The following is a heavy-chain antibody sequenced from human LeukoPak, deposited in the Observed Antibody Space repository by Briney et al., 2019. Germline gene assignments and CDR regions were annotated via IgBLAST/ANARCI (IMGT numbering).Heavy chain of an antibody. V-gene: IGHV1-69*13. Sequence: SVKVSCKASGYTFTSYAMNWVRQAPGQGLEWMGGIIPIFGTANYAQKFQVRVTITADESTSTAYMELSSLRSEDTAVYYCARATRIAARHTPYYFDYWGQGTLVTVSS. CDR1: GYTFTSYA. CDR3: ARATRIAARHTPYYFDY. CDR2: IIPIFGTA. J-gene: IGHJ4*02. D-gene: IGHD6-6*01.